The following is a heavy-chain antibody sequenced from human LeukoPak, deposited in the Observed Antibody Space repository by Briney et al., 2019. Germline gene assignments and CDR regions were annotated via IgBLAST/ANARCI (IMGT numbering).Heavy chain of an antibody. Sequence: GESLKISCKGSGYSFTNYWIGWVRQMPGKGLEWMGIIFPGDSDTRYSPSFQGQVTISADKSVSTAYLQWSSLKASDTAMYYCAGAGPAVVERYFDYWGQGTLVTVSS. J-gene: IGHJ4*02. CDR3: AGAGPAVVERYFDY. V-gene: IGHV5-51*01. D-gene: IGHD6-19*01. CDR2: IFPGDSDT. CDR1: GYSFTNYW.